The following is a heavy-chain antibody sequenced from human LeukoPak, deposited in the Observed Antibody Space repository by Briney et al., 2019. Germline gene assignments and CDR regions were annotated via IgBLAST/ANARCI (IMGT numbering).Heavy chain of an antibody. CDR2: MNPNSGNT. V-gene: IGHV1-8*01. CDR3: ARGMSYRGVRGVIIFRWFDP. CDR1: GYTFTSYD. J-gene: IGHJ5*02. D-gene: IGHD3-10*01. Sequence: ASVKVSCKASGYTFTSYDINWVRQATGQGLEWMGWMNPNSGNTGYAQKFQGRVTMTRNTSISTAYMELSSLRSEDTAVYYCARGMSYRGVRGVIIFRWFDPWGQGTLVTVSS.